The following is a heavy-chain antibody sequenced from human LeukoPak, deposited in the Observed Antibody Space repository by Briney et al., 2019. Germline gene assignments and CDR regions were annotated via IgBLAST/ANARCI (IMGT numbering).Heavy chain of an antibody. CDR3: ARDPRTGSPDYFDY. Sequence: GTSLRLSCATSGFTFNNYPMHWVRQAPGKGLEWVAVIGYDGRFKFHSDSVKGRFTISRDDSKNTLYLQMNSLRPEDTAVYYCARDPRTGSPDYFDYWGQGTRVTVST. V-gene: IGHV3-30*04. CDR1: GFTFNNYP. CDR2: IGYDGRFK. D-gene: IGHD3-10*01. J-gene: IGHJ4*02.